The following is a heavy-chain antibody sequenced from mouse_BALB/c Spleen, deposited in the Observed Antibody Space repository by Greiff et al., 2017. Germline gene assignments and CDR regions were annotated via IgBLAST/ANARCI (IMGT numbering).Heavy chain of an antibody. D-gene: IGHD1-1*01. Sequence: VQLQQSGAELARPGASVKLSCKASGYTFTSYWMQWVKQRPGQGLEWIGAIYPGDGDTRYTQKFKGKATLTADKSSSTAYMQLSSLASEDSAVYYCARGLITTVVFDYWGQGTTLTVSS. CDR1: GYTFTSYW. CDR2: IYPGDGDT. CDR3: ARGLITTVVFDY. J-gene: IGHJ2*01. V-gene: IGHV1-87*01.